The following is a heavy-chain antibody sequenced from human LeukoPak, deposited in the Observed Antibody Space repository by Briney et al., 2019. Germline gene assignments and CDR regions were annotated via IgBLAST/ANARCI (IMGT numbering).Heavy chain of an antibody. V-gene: IGHV3-11*01. Sequence: GGSLRLSCAASGFTFSDYYMSWIRQAPGKGLEWVSYISSSGSTVYYADSVKGRFTISRDNAKNSPYLQMNSLRAEDTAVYYCARADSSGYYRLYYFDYWGQGTLVTVSS. J-gene: IGHJ4*02. D-gene: IGHD3-22*01. CDR3: ARADSSGYYRLYYFDY. CDR2: ISSSGSTV. CDR1: GFTFSDYY.